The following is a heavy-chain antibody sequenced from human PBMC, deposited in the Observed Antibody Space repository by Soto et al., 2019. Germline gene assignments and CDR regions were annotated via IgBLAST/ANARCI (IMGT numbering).Heavy chain of an antibody. CDR2: IYWDDDK. V-gene: IGHV2-5*02. D-gene: IGHD2-2*01. J-gene: IGHJ5*02. CDR3: AFFPRALSISWSNYFDP. CDR1: GFSLSTTGVA. Sequence: QITLKESGPTLVNPTETLTLTCTFSGFSLSTTGVAVGWIRQPPGKALEWLALIYWDDDKRYSPSLKTRLTITKDTSKNQLVLTMTNMDPVDTATYYCAFFPRALSISWSNYFDPWGQGTLVTVSS.